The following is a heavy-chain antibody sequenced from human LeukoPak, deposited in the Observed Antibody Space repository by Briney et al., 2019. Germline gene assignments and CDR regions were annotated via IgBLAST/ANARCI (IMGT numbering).Heavy chain of an antibody. J-gene: IGHJ4*02. CDR1: GGSFSGYY. D-gene: IGHD1-26*01. Sequence: PSETLSLTCAVYGGSFSGYYWSWIRQPPGKGLEWIGEINHSGSTNYNPSLKSRVTISVDTSKNQFSLELSSVTAADTAVYYCARGPRATWDYWGQGTLVTVSS. CDR2: INHSGST. CDR3: ARGPRATWDY. V-gene: IGHV4-34*01.